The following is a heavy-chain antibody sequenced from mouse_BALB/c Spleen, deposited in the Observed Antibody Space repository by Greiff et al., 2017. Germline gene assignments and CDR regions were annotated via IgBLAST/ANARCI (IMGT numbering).Heavy chain of an antibody. D-gene: IGHD2-2*01. J-gene: IGHJ4*01. V-gene: IGHV14-3*02. CDR1: GFNIKDTY. Sequence: EVQLQESGAELVKPGASVKLSCTASGFNIKDTYMHWVKQRPEQGLEWIGRIDPANGNTKYDPKFQGKATITADTSSNTAYLQLSSLTSEDTAVYYCAPMVTVYYYDMDYWGQGTSVTVSS. CDR2: IDPANGNT. CDR3: APMVTVYYYDMDY.